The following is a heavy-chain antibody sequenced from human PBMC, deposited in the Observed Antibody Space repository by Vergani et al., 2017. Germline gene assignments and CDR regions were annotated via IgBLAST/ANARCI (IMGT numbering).Heavy chain of an antibody. Sequence: QVQLQESGPGLVKPSETLSLTCTVSGGSISSYYWSWIRQPPGKGLEWIGYIYYSGSTNYNPSLKSRVTISVDTSKNQFSLKLSSVTAADTAVYYCTTDLFPLLPWGQGTLVTVSS. D-gene: IGHD3-10*02. CDR2: IYYSGST. CDR3: TTDLFPLLP. CDR1: GGSISSYY. J-gene: IGHJ4*02. V-gene: IGHV4-59*01.